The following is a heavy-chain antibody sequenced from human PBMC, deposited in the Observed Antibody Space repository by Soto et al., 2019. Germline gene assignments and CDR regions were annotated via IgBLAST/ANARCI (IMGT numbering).Heavy chain of an antibody. Sequence: QVQLVQSGAEVKKPGASVKVSCKASGYTFTSYGISWVRQAPGQGLEWMGWISAYNGNTNYAQKLQGRVTMTTDTSTSTAYMELSRLRSDDTAVYYCARGQGYDILTGRYYYYGMDVWGQGTTVTVSS. CDR2: ISAYNGNT. V-gene: IGHV1-18*01. CDR3: ARGQGYDILTGRYYYYGMDV. D-gene: IGHD3-9*01. CDR1: GYTFTSYG. J-gene: IGHJ6*02.